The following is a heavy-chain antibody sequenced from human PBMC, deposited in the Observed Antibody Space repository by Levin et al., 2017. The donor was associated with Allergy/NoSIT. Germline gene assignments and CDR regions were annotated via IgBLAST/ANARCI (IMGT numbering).Heavy chain of an antibody. CDR3: ARDGVYDFRSPYYWGYFDL. Sequence: ASVKVSCKASGYTFTNYGVSWVRQFPGQGLEWMGWISGYNGNTNYPQKLQGRVTLTIDSSTTTVFMELRGLTSDDTAVYYCARDGVYDFRSPYYWGYFDLWGQGTLVTVSS. D-gene: IGHD3/OR15-3a*01. CDR2: ISGYNGNT. J-gene: IGHJ5*02. V-gene: IGHV1-18*01. CDR1: GYTFTNYG.